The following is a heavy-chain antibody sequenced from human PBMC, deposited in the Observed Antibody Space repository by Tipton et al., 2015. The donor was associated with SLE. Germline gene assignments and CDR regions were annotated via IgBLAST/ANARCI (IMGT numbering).Heavy chain of an antibody. CDR3: ARPNSSGWGGYYGMDV. CDR1: GASISSRYW. CDR2: IYPNGIT. D-gene: IGHD6-19*01. Sequence: GSLRLSCAVSGASISSRYWWNWVRQPPGQGLEWIGEIYPNGITNYNPSLKSRVTISVDTSKNQFSLKLRSVTAADTAVYYCARPNSSGWGGYYGMDVWGQGTTVTVSS. J-gene: IGHJ6*02. V-gene: IGHV4-4*02.